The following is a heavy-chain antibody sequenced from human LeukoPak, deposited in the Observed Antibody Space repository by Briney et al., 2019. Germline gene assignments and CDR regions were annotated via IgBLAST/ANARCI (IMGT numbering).Heavy chain of an antibody. CDR2: IYTSGST. Sequence: TSQTLSLTCAVSGGSVSSGGYYWSWIRQPAGKGLEWIGRIYTSGSTNYNPSLKSRVTMSVDTSKNQFSLKLSSVTAADTAVYYCATQSTIFGVVTHFDYWGQGTLVTVSS. D-gene: IGHD3-3*01. CDR3: ATQSTIFGVVTHFDY. V-gene: IGHV4-61*02. CDR1: GGSVSSGGYY. J-gene: IGHJ4*02.